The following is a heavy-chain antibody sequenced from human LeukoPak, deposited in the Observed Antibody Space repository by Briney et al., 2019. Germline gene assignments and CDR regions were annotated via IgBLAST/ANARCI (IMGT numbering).Heavy chain of an antibody. Sequence: TGGSLRLSCAASGFTFSSYAMTWVRQAPGKGLEWISAVSGRGEFTFYADSVKGRFTVSRDNSKNTLYLQMNSLRAEDTAVYHCAKEDRTVGGKGLDYWGQGTLVTVSS. CDR3: AKEDRTVGGKGLDY. D-gene: IGHD1-26*01. V-gene: IGHV3-23*01. CDR1: GFTFSSYA. CDR2: VSGRGEFT. J-gene: IGHJ4*02.